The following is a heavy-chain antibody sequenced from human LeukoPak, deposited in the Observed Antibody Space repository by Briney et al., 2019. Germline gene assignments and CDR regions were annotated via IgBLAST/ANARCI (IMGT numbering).Heavy chain of an antibody. CDR1: GFTFSSYW. D-gene: IGHD3-10*01. V-gene: IGHV3-7*01. CDR3: AETYMVRSL. CDR2: IKQDGSEK. Sequence: GGSLRLSCATSGFTFSSYWMSWVRQAPGKGLEWVANIKQDGSEKYYVDAVKGRFTISRDNAKNSLFLQMNSLRVEDTAVYYCAETYMVRSLGGQGTLVTVSS. J-gene: IGHJ4*02.